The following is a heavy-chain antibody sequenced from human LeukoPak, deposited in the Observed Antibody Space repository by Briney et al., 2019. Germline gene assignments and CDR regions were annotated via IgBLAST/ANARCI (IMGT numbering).Heavy chain of an antibody. Sequence: SGGSLRLSCAASGFTFSSYGMHWVRQAPGKGLEWVAVIWYDGSNKYYADSVKGRFTISRDNSKNTLYLQMNSLRAEDTAVYYCARYNTYYYYGMDVWAKGPRSPSP. CDR3: ARYNTYYYYGMDV. CDR1: GFTFSSYG. CDR2: IWYDGSNK. V-gene: IGHV3-33*01. D-gene: IGHD1-20*01. J-gene: IGHJ6*02.